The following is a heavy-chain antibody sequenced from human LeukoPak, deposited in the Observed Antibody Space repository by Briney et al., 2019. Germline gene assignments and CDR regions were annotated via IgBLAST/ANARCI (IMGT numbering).Heavy chain of an antibody. V-gene: IGHV1-46*01. Sequence: ASVKVSCKASGYTFTSYGISWVRQAPGQGLEWMGIINPSGGNTNYAQKFQGRVTMTRDTSTSTVYMELSSLRSEDTAVYYCARGYCSSTSCYVEFDYWGQGTLVTVSS. CDR1: GYTFTSYG. CDR2: INPSGGNT. J-gene: IGHJ4*02. CDR3: ARGYCSSTSCYVEFDY. D-gene: IGHD2-2*01.